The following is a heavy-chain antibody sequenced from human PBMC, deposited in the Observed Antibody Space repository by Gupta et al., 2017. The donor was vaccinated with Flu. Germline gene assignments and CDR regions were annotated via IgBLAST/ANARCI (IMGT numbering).Heavy chain of an antibody. CDR2: ISGSGGST. V-gene: IGHV3-23*01. D-gene: IGHD3-9*01. Sequence: EVQLLESVGGLVQPGGSLRLSCAASGFTFSSYAMRWVRQAPGRELEWVSAISGSGGSTYYADSVKGRFTISRDNSKNTLYLQMNSLRAEDTAVYYCARGRSQDYDILTGYHYFDYWGQGTLVTVSS. CDR1: GFTFSSYA. CDR3: ARGRSQDYDILTGYHYFDY. J-gene: IGHJ4*02.